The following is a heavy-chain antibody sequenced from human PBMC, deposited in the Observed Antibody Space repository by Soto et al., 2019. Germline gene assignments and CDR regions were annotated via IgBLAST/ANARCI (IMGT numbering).Heavy chain of an antibody. CDR2: IDWDDDK. Sequence: SGPTLVNPTQTLTLTCTFSGFSLSTSGMCVSWIRQPPGKALEWLALIDWDDDKYYSTSLKTRLTISKDTSKNQVVLTMTNMDPVDTATYYCARTRSSSDYYYYYGMDVWGQGTTVTVSS. CDR1: GFSLSTSGMC. CDR3: ARTRSSSDYYYYYGMDV. V-gene: IGHV2-70*01. J-gene: IGHJ6*02. D-gene: IGHD6-6*01.